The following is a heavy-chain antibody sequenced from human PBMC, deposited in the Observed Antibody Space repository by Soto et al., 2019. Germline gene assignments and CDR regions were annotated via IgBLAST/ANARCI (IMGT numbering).Heavy chain of an antibody. J-gene: IGHJ3*02. V-gene: IGHV3-73*01. CDR3: TRRPVSPRAFDI. Sequence: GGSLRLSCAASGFTFSGSAMHWVRQASGKGLEWVGRIRSKANSYATAYAASVKGRFTISRDDSKNTAYLQMNSLKTEDTAVYYCTRRPVSPRAFDIWGQGTMVTVSS. CDR2: IRSKANSYAT. CDR1: GFTFSGSA. D-gene: IGHD4-17*01.